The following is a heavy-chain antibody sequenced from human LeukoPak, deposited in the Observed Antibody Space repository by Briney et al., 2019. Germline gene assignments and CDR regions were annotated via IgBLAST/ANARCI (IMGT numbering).Heavy chain of an antibody. CDR3: ARQSGSHWFVPSIDY. Sequence: SETLSLTCTVSGCSISSSHNYWAWIRQPPGKGLEWIGNIDYRGSTYYNPSLKSRVTISIDTSNSHSSLKLSSVTAADTAVYYCARQSGSHWFVPSIDYWGQGTLVTVSS. V-gene: IGHV4-39*01. CDR1: GCSISSSHNY. CDR2: IDYRGST. D-gene: IGHD1-26*01. J-gene: IGHJ4*02.